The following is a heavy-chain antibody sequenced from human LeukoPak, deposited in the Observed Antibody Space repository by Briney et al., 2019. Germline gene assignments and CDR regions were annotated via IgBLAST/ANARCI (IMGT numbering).Heavy chain of an antibody. CDR1: GFTFSTYW. CDR3: ARERQNKDFWSGGDY. D-gene: IGHD3-3*01. J-gene: IGHJ4*02. V-gene: IGHV3-7*01. CDR2: IKQDGSEK. Sequence: GGSLRLSCAASGFTFSTYWMSWVRQAPGKGLEWVANIKQDGSEKYYVDPVKGRFTISRDNAKNSLYLQMNSLRAEDTAVYYCARERQNKDFWSGGDYWGQGTLVTVSS.